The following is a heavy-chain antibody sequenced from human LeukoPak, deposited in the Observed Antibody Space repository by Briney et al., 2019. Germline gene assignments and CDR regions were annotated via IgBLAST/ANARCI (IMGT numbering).Heavy chain of an antibody. CDR3: ARDRIVVVTTPTYFDY. D-gene: IGHD3-22*01. V-gene: IGHV3-48*01. J-gene: IGHJ4*02. Sequence: ETLSLTCIISGGSISSYYWSWIRQPPGKGLEWVSYISSSSSTIYYADSVKGRFTISRDNAKNSLYLQMNSLRAEDTAVYYCARDRIVVVTTPTYFDYWGQGTLVTVSS. CDR2: ISSSSSTI. CDR1: GGSISSYY.